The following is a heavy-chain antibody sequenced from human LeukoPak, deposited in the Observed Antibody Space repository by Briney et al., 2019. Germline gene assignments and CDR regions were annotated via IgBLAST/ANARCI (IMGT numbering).Heavy chain of an antibody. CDR1: GFTFSSYG. J-gene: IGHJ4*02. CDR2: LKGNGANT. Sequence: GGSLRLSCAASGFTFSSYGMTWVRQAPGKGLEWVAALKGNGANTYYADSVRGRFTISRDNAKNSLYLQMNSLRAEDTAVYFCARGNDFWSGYPIDYWGQGTLVTVSS. D-gene: IGHD3-3*01. CDR3: ARGNDFWSGYPIDY. V-gene: IGHV3-23*01.